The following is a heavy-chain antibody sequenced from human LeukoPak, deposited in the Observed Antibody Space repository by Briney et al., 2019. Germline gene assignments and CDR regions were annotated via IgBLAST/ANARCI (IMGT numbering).Heavy chain of an antibody. J-gene: IGHJ4*02. CDR3: ARYSSSWFPFDY. Sequence: ASVKVSCKASGYTFTSYYMHWVRQAPGQGLEWMGIINPSGGSTSYAQKFQGRVTMTRDTSISTAYMELSRLRSDDTAVYYCARYSSSWFPFDYWGQGTLVTVSS. V-gene: IGHV1-46*01. D-gene: IGHD6-13*01. CDR1: GYTFTSYY. CDR2: INPSGGST.